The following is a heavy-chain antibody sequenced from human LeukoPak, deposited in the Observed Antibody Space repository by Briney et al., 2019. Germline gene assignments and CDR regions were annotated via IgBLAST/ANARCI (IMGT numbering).Heavy chain of an antibody. D-gene: IGHD6-13*01. CDR1: GGSISSSSYY. Sequence: KPSETLSLTCTVSGGSISSSSYYWGWLRQPPGKGLEWIGSIYYSGSTYYNPSLKSRVTISVDTSKNQFSLKLSSVTAADTAVYYCARDPYTSSSWYRGRANNWFDPWGQGTLVTVSS. V-gene: IGHV4-39*07. J-gene: IGHJ5*02. CDR3: ARDPYTSSSWYRGRANNWFDP. CDR2: IYYSGST.